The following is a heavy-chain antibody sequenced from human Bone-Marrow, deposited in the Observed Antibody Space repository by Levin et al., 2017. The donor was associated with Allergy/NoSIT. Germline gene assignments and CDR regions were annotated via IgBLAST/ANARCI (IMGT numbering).Heavy chain of an antibody. CDR1: GYTFTSYD. J-gene: IGHJ3*02. CDR2: MNPNSGNT. D-gene: IGHD3-3*01. CDR3: ARGMNYDFWSGYDAFDI. V-gene: IGHV1-8*01. Sequence: ASVKVSCKASGYTFTSYDINWVRQATGQGLEWMGWMNPNSGNTGYAQKFQGRVTMTRNTSISTAYMELSSLRSEDTAVYYCARGMNYDFWSGYDAFDIWGQGTMVTVSS.